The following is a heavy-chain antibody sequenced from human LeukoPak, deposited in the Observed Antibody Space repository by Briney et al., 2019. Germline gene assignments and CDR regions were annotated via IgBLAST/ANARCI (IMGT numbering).Heavy chain of an antibody. D-gene: IGHD2-15*01. CDR1: GGSISGYY. V-gene: IGHV4-59*01. J-gene: IGHJ4*02. CDR2: MYYSGST. Sequence: PSETLSLTCTVSGGSISGYYGSWIRQPPGKRLEWIGYMYYSGSTNYNPSLQSRVTMSVDTSKNQFSLRLSSVTAADTAVYHCARGGPNIPDFWGQGTLVTVSS. CDR3: ARGGPNIPDF.